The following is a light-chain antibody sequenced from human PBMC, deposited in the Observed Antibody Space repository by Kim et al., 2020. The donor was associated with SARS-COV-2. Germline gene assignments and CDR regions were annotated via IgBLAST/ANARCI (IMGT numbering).Light chain of an antibody. V-gene: IGKV3-15*01. CDR2: GAS. J-gene: IGKJ4*01. CDR1: QSLGST. Sequence: EILMTQSPATVSVSPGETATLSCRAGQSLGSTLAWYQQKPGQAPRLLVYGASTRATGIPARFSGSGSGTEFSLTISSLQSEDFAVYYCQQYNNWPLTFGGGTKVDIK. CDR3: QQYNNWPLT.